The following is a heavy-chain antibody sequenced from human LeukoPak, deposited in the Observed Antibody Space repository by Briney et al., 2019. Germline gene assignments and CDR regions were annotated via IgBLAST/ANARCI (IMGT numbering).Heavy chain of an antibody. V-gene: IGHV3-73*01. CDR1: GFTFSGSA. J-gene: IGHJ4*02. CDR3: MSPMTTVPSRDY. D-gene: IGHD4-17*01. CDR2: IRNKANSYAT. Sequence: GGSLRLSCAASGFTFSGSAMHWVRQASGKGLEWVGRIRNKANSYATEYATSVKGRFTISRDDSKNTAYLQMNSLKTEDTAVYYCMSPMTTVPSRDYWGQGTLVTVSS.